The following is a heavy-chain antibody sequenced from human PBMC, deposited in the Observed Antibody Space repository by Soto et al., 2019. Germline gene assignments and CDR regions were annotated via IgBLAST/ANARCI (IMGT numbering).Heavy chain of an antibody. Sequence: EVQVLESGGGLVQPGGSLGLSCGASGFRLSNYDMSWVRQAPGQGLAWVSGVSASGSITSYADSAKGRFTISRDNAKNSMFLQMNSLRAEDTAVYFWAKGDCSGGRCYRGFDYWGQGTLVTVSA. CDR1: GFRLSNYD. V-gene: IGHV3-23*01. CDR2: VSASGSIT. D-gene: IGHD2-15*01. CDR3: AKGDCSGGRCYRGFDY. J-gene: IGHJ4*02.